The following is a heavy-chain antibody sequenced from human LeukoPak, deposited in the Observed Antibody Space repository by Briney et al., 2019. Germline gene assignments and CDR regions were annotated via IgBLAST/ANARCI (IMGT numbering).Heavy chain of an antibody. J-gene: IGHJ4*02. CDR2: IYHSGST. CDR1: GYSISSGYY. V-gene: IGHV4-38-2*01. D-gene: IGHD3-3*01. Sequence: SETLSLTCAVSGYSISSGYYWGWIRQPPGKGLEWIGSIYHSGSTYYNPSLKSRVTISVDTSKNQFSLKLTSATAADTAVYYCARARGGRITIFGVVITPDYWGQGTLVTVSS. CDR3: ARARGGRITIFGVVITPDY.